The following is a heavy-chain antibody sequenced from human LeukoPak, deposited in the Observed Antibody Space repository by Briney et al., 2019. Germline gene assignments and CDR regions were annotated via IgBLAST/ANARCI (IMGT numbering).Heavy chain of an antibody. Sequence: GGSLRLSCAASGFTFSDAWMSWVRQAPGKGREWVGRIKRKTDGETIDYATPMKDRFRISRDDSKNTLYLQMNSLKTEDTAVYYCLFSIFQHWGQGTLVTVSS. D-gene: IGHD3-10*02. CDR2: IKRKTDGETI. CDR3: LFSIFQH. CDR1: GFTFSDAW. V-gene: IGHV3-15*01. J-gene: IGHJ1*01.